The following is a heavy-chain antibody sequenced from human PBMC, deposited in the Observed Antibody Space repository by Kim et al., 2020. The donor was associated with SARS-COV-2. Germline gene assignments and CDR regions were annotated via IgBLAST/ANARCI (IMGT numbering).Heavy chain of an antibody. CDR1: GITFSKCA. CDR3: ATNSLAGDYDLDY. V-gene: IGHV3-23*01. D-gene: IGHD4-17*01. CDR2: LSSTGVST. J-gene: IGHJ4*02. Sequence: GGSLRLSCAASGITFSKCALTWVRQAPGKGLEWVSSLSSTGVSTYYAESVKGRFIMSGDKSKNTLYLQMNSLRADDTAVYYCATNSLAGDYDLDYWGPGT.